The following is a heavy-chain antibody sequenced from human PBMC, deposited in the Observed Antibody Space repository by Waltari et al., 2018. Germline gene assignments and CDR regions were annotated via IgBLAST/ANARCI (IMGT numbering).Heavy chain of an antibody. CDR1: GGSISSYY. D-gene: IGHD5-12*01. J-gene: IGHJ3*02. CDR2: IYYSGST. CDR3: YDGSGDAFDI. V-gene: IGHV4-59*05. Sequence: QVQLQESGPGLVKPSETLSLTCTVSGGSISSYYWSWIRQPAGKGLEWIGSIYYSGSTYYTPSLKSRVTISVDTSKNQFSLKLSSVTAADTAVYYCYDGSGDAFDIWCQGTMVTVSS.